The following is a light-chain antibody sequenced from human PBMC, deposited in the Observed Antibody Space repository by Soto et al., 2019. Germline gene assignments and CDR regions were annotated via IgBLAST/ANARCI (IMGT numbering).Light chain of an antibody. CDR1: SSDVGGYNY. V-gene: IGLV2-14*01. J-gene: IGLJ1*01. CDR2: DVS. CDR3: SSYTSSSTHV. Sequence: QPALTQLAAVTECSGQSITISCTGTSSDVGGYNYVSWHQQHPGKVPKLMIYDVSSRPSGVSNRFSGSKSGNTASPTISGLQAEDEADYYCSSYTSSSTHVFGSGTKVTVL.